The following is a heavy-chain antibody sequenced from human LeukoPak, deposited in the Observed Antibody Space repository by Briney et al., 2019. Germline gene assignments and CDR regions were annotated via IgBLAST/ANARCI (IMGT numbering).Heavy chain of an antibody. D-gene: IGHD2-21*02. Sequence: GRSLRLSCAASGFTFSSYAMHWVRQAPGKGLEWVAVISYDGSNKYYADSVKGRFTIYRDNSKNTLYLQMNSLRAEDTAVYYCARDEVTHISEYYYYYGMDVWGQGTTVTVSS. CDR3: ARDEVTHISEYYYYYGMDV. CDR2: ISYDGSNK. J-gene: IGHJ6*02. V-gene: IGHV3-30*04. CDR1: GFTFSSYA.